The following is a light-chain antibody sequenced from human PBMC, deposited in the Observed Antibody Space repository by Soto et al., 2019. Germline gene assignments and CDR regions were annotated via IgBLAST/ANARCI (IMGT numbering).Light chain of an antibody. CDR1: SSDVGGYNY. CDR2: DVS. J-gene: IGLJ1*01. V-gene: IGLV2-14*01. CDR3: SSYTTSNTRQIV. Sequence: QSVLTQPASVSGSPGQSITISCTGTSSDVGGYNYVSWYQQHPGKAPKFIIYDVSNRLSGVSNRFSGSKSGNTASLTISGLQAEDEADYYCSSYTTSNTRQIVFGTGTKVTVL.